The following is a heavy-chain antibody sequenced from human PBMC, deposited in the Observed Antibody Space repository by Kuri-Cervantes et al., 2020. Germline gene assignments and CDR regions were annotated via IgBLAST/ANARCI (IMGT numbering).Heavy chain of an antibody. J-gene: IGHJ4*02. D-gene: IGHD3-22*01. CDR2: IYWNSDTT. CDR1: GFTSQDHA. Sequence: SLKISCVASGFTSQDHAMHWVRQAPGKGLEWVSGIYWNSDTTGYADSVKGRFTISRDNSKNTLYLQMNSLRAEDTAVYYCAKDLPLYSGHYYDSSGQGDWGSFDYWGQGTLVTVSS. CDR3: AKDLPLYSGHYYDSSGQGDWGSFDY. V-gene: IGHV3-9*02.